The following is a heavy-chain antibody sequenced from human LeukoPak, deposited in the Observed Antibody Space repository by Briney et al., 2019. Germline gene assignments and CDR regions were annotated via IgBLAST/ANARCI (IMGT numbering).Heavy chain of an antibody. V-gene: IGHV3-74*01. CDR3: ATGPSPAFDY. CDR2: INSYGSST. J-gene: IGHJ4*02. D-gene: IGHD2-2*01. Sequence: GGSLTLSCAVSGFTFSSYWMHWVRHAPGKGLVWVSRINSYGSSTTYADSVKGRFDVSRDNAQITLYLPMNTLTAKYTTVYYGATGPSPAFDYWGQGTLVTVSS. CDR1: GFTFSSYW.